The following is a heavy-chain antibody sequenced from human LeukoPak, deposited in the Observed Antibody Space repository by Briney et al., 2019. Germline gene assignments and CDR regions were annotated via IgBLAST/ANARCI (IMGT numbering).Heavy chain of an antibody. D-gene: IGHD2-15*01. CDR2: SYYSGSTNY. Sequence: SETLSLTCTVSGGSTSGFYWTWIRQPPGKGLEWIGYSYYSGSTNYNYNPSLKSRVTISVDTSKNQLSLKLSPVTAADTAVYYCARGGWSMDVWGKGTTVTVSS. J-gene: IGHJ6*03. CDR3: ARGGWSMDV. CDR1: GGSTSGFY. V-gene: IGHV4-59*01.